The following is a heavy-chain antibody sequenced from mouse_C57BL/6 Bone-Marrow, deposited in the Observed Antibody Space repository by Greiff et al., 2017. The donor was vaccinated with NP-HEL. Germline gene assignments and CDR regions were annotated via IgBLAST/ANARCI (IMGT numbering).Heavy chain of an antibody. CDR2: INPGSGGT. CDR3: ARMGLWGYYYAMDY. J-gene: IGHJ4*01. Sequence: QVQLQQSGAELVRPGTSVKVSCKASGYAFTNYLIEWVKQRPGQGLEWIGVINPGSGGTNYNEKFKGKATLTADKSSSTAYMQLSSLPSEDSAVYFCARMGLWGYYYAMDYWGQGTSVTVSS. D-gene: IGHD6-5*01. V-gene: IGHV1-54*01. CDR1: GYAFTNYL.